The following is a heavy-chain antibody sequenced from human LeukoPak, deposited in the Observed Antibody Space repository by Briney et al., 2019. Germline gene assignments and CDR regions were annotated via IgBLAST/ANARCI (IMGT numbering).Heavy chain of an antibody. CDR3: ARDSPQVGLLYSNWFDP. CDR1: GFTFSSYG. Sequence: GGSLRLSCAASGFTFSSYGMHWVRQAPGKGLEWVAVISYDGSNKYYADSVKGRFTISRDNSKNTLYLQMNSLRAEDTAVYYCARDSPQVGLLYSNWFDPWGQGTLVTVSS. CDR2: ISYDGSNK. J-gene: IGHJ5*02. D-gene: IGHD2-21*01. V-gene: IGHV3-30*03.